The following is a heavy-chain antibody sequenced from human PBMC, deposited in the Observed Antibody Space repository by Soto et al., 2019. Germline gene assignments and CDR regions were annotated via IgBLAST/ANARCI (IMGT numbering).Heavy chain of an antibody. CDR2: ISYDGSNK. CDR1: GFTFSSYG. V-gene: IGHV3-30*18. CDR3: AKDQPAVYSSSSPRHYGMDV. Sequence: GGSLRLSCAASGFTFSSYGMHWVRQAPGKGLEWVAVISYDGSNKYYADSVKGRFTISRDNSKNTLYLQMNSLRAEDTAVYYCAKDQPAVYSSSSPRHYGMDVWGQGTTVTVSS. J-gene: IGHJ6*02. D-gene: IGHD6-13*01.